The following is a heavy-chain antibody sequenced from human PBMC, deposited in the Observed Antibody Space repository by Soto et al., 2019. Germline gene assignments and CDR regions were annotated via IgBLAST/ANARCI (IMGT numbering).Heavy chain of an antibody. V-gene: IGHV3-23*01. CDR3: ARADLFLMAYEFGY. CDR1: GFTFNNYA. CDR2: INASGDKT. D-gene: IGHD2-8*01. J-gene: IGHJ4*02. Sequence: EVQLLESGGGLVQRGGSLRVSCAASGFTFNNYAMTWVRQAPGKGLEWVSFINASGDKTYYADSVKGRFTISRDNSKNTLSLQMSSMRDDDTAVYFCARADLFLMAYEFGYRGQVTLVTVSS.